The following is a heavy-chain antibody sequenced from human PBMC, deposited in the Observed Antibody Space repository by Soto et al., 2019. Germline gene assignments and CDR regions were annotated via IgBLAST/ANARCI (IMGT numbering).Heavy chain of an antibody. Sequence: ASVKVSCKVSGYTLTELSMHWVRQAPGKGLEWMGGFDPEDGETIYAQKFQGRVTMTEDTSTDTAYMELSSLRSEDTAVYYCATSFLTAMVNHDAFDTWGQGTMVTVSS. CDR2: FDPEDGET. V-gene: IGHV1-24*01. D-gene: IGHD5-18*01. CDR1: GYTLTELS. CDR3: ATSFLTAMVNHDAFDT. J-gene: IGHJ3*02.